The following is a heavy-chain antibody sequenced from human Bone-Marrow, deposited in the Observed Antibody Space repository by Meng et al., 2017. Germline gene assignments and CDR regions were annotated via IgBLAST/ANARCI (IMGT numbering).Heavy chain of an antibody. CDR3: ARDRGGYGDISY. Sequence: QLQLQEAGSGLVKPSQTLSLTCAVSNDSIRSGDYYWSWIRQPPGKGLEWVGFIYYSGPTYYNPSLKSRVTISVDTSKNQFSLNLSSVTAADTAVYYCARDRGGYGDISYWGQGTLVTVSS. V-gene: IGHV4-30-4*01. D-gene: IGHD4-17*01. J-gene: IGHJ4*02. CDR1: NDSIRSGDYY. CDR2: IYYSGPT.